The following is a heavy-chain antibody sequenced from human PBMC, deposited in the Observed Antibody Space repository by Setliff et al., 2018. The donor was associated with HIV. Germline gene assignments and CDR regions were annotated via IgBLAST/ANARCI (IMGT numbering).Heavy chain of an antibody. CDR2: IHTSGST. Sequence: SETLSLTCTVSGGSMNENHWSWIRQSPGKGLEWIAYIHTSGSTYFNPSFVSRVAISIDSSENQFSLKLRSLTAADTAVYFCARTGYAFDLWGPGTMVTVSS. V-gene: IGHV4-4*08. CDR1: GGSMNENH. J-gene: IGHJ3*01. CDR3: ARTGYAFDL.